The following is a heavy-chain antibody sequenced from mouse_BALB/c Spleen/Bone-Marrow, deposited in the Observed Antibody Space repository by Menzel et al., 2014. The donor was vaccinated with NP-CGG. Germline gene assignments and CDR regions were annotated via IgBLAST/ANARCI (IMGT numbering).Heavy chain of an antibody. Sequence: QVQLQKSGAELVKPGASVKLSCKASGYTFTIYWMHWVKQRPGQGLEWIGEIDPSDSDANYNQKFKGKATLTVDKSSTTAYTQLSSLTSEDSAVYYCARRNYYGSHYWYFDVWGAGTTVTVSS. CDR2: IDPSDSDA. V-gene: IGHV1-69*02. J-gene: IGHJ1*01. D-gene: IGHD1-1*01. CDR3: ARRNYYGSHYWYFDV. CDR1: GYTFTIYW.